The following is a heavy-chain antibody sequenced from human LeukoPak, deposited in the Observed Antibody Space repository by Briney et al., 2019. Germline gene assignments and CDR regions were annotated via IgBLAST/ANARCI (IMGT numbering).Heavy chain of an antibody. CDR2: IYHSGST. CDR1: GGSINSYY. D-gene: IGHD3-3*01. V-gene: IGHV4-59*01. CDR3: ARAGAYDFWSGRDAFDI. J-gene: IGHJ3*02. Sequence: ETLSLTCTVSGGSINSYYWNWIRQPPGKGLEWIGYIYHSGSTNYNPSLKSRVTISLDTSKNQFSLKLSSVTAADTAVYYCARAGAYDFWSGRDAFDIWGQGTMVTVSS.